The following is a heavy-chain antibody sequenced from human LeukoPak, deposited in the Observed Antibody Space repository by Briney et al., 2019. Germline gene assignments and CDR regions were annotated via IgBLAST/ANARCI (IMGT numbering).Heavy chain of an antibody. Sequence: PSETLSLTCTVSGDSLTSGSRYWSWIRQPAGKGLEWIGHFYSSTRTTYNPSLETRVTISGDTAKNQFSLKLDSVTAADTAVYFCARCMSELDYGDYAYYYHMDVWGKGTTVTVSS. V-gene: IGHV4-61*09. CDR1: GDSLTSGSRY. CDR2: FYSSTRT. CDR3: ARCMSELDYGDYAYYYHMDV. J-gene: IGHJ6*04. D-gene: IGHD4-17*01.